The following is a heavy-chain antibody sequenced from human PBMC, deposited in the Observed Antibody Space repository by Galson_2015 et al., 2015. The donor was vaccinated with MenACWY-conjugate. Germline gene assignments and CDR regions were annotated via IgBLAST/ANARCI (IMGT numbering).Heavy chain of an antibody. CDR3: VRGSSGWRGMDI. D-gene: IGHD6-19*01. J-gene: IGHJ6*02. CDR2: ICAGGISI. CDR1: GFAFSNYC. Sequence: SLRLSCAASGFAFSNYCMHWVRQAPGKGLECVSRICAGGISIMYGDSVRGRFTISRDDAENTLYLQMDSLRADDTAVYFCVRGSSGWRGMDIWGQGTTVTVS. V-gene: IGHV3-74*03.